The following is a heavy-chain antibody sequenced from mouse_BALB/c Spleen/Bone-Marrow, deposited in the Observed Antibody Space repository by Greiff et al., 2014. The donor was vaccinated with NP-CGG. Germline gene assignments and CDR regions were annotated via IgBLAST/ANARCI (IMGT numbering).Heavy chain of an antibody. D-gene: IGHD2-3*01. V-gene: IGHV1-77*01. Sequence: VKLMESGPELVKPGASVKMSCKASGYTFTDYVISWVKQRTGQGLEWIGEIYPGSGSTCYNEKFKGKATLTADKSSNTAYMQLSSLTSEDSAVYFCARERSDGYWYFDVWGAGTTVTVSS. CDR2: IYPGSGST. CDR3: ARERSDGYWYFDV. J-gene: IGHJ1*01. CDR1: GYTFTDYV.